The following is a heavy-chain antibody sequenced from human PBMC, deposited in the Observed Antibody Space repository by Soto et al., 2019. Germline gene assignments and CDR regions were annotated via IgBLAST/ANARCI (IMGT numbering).Heavy chain of an antibody. CDR3: ARHADYCGYGGAREYFPH. V-gene: IGHV4-59*01. J-gene: IGHJ1*01. Sequence: PSETLSLTCTVSGGSINNYYWSWIRQPPGKGLEWIGYIYYSGSTNSNPSLKSRVTISVDTSKNQLSLKLSSVTAADTAVYYCARHADYCGYGGAREYFPHWGQGTLVLVSS. CDR1: GGSINNYY. CDR2: IYYSGST. D-gene: IGHD5-12*01.